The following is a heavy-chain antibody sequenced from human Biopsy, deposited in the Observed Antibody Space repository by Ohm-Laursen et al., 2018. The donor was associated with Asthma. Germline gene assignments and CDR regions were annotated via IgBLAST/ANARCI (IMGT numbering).Heavy chain of an antibody. D-gene: IGHD2-2*01. CDR2: INSVFGTT. CDR1: GGTFNTYV. Sequence: GASVKVSCKSLGGTFNTYVFGWVRQAPGQGLEWMGGINSVFGTTTYPQKFQDRVTITADDSTSTVYMELSSLRSEDTAVYYCARKAGSCISRTCYSLDFWGQGTLVTVSS. V-gene: IGHV1-69*13. CDR3: ARKAGSCISRTCYSLDF. J-gene: IGHJ4*02.